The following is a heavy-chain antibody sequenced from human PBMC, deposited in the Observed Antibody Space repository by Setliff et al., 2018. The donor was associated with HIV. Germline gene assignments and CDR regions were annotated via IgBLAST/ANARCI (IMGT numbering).Heavy chain of an antibody. J-gene: IGHJ6*03. D-gene: IGHD3-10*01. CDR3: ARATFGSTSSGINYYMDV. CDR1: GGSVSGYF. CDR2: IYYDGTT. V-gene: IGHV4-59*02. Sequence: SETLSLTCTVSGGSVSGYFWSWIRQPPGRGLEWIGYIYYDGTTNSNPSLKSRVTISVTTSKNQFSLKLSSVTAADTALYFCARATFGSTSSGINYYMDVWGKGTTDTVSS.